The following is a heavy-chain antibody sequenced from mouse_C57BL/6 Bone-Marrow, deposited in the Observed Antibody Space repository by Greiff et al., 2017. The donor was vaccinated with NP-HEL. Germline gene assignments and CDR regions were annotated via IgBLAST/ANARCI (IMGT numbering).Heavy chain of an antibody. CDR1: GYTFTSYW. D-gene: IGHD1-1*01. Sequence: QVQLQQPGAELVKPGASVKLSCKASGYTFTSYWMQWVKQRPGQGLEWIGEIDPSDSYTNYNQKFKGKATLTVDTSSSTAYMQLSSLTSEDSAVYYCARSPFITTVVFPLNWGQGTLVTVSA. V-gene: IGHV1-50*01. CDR2: IDPSDSYT. CDR3: ARSPFITTVVFPLN. J-gene: IGHJ3*01.